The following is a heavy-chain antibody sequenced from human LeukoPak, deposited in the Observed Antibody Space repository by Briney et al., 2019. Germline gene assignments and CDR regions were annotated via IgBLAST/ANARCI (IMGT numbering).Heavy chain of an antibody. Sequence: GGSLRLSCAASGFTFSSYWMNWVRQAPGKGLVWVSRIASDGSSTTYADSVKDRFSISRDNAKNTLYLQMNSLRVEDTAVYYCAKVRYYDSSGAYSWGQGTLVTVSS. CDR3: AKVRYYDSSGAYS. V-gene: IGHV3-74*01. CDR2: IASDGSST. J-gene: IGHJ4*02. D-gene: IGHD3-22*01. CDR1: GFTFSSYW.